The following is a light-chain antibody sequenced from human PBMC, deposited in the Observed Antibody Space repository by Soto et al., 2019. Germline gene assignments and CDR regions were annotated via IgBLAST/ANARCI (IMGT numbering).Light chain of an antibody. Sequence: EIVLTQSVGTLSLSPGERATLSCRASQTVRGNYLAWFQQKPGQSPRLLIYAASTRAAGVPDRFSGSGSGTDFFLTINRLEPEDFAVYYCQHYGPAPWTVGQGTKVEMK. CDR3: QHYGPAPWT. CDR2: AAS. CDR1: QTVRGNY. V-gene: IGKV3-20*01. J-gene: IGKJ1*01.